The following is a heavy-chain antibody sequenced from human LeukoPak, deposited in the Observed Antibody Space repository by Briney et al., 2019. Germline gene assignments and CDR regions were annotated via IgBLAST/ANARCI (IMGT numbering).Heavy chain of an antibody. J-gene: IGHJ3*02. V-gene: IGHV3-23*01. CDR3: ARGVGYYDSSGYYVDAFDI. CDR2: ISDSGTSI. Sequence: PGGSLRLSCAASRFTFSSYTMTWVRQAPGRGLEWVSAISDSGTSIYYVDSVKGRFTISRDNSKNTLYLQMNSLRAEDTAVYYCARGVGYYDSSGYYVDAFDIWGQGTMVTVSS. CDR1: RFTFSSYT. D-gene: IGHD3-22*01.